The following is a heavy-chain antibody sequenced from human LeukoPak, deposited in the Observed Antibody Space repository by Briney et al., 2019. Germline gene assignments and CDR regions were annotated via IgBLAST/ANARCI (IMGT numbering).Heavy chain of an antibody. CDR1: GFTFDDYA. V-gene: IGHV3-9*01. J-gene: IGHJ6*02. CDR2: ISWNSGSI. Sequence: GGSLRLSCAASGFTFDDYAMHWVRQAPGKGLEWVSGISWNSGSIGYADSMKGRFTIPRDNAKNSLYLQMNSLRAEDTALYYCAKEGHYYYYHGMDVWGQGTTVTVSS. CDR3: AKEGHYYYYHGMDV.